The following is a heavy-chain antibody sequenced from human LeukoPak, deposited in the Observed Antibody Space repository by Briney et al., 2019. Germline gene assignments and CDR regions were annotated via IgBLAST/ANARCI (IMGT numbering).Heavy chain of an antibody. CDR1: GGSISSSNW. Sequence: PSETLSLTCAVSGGSISSSNWWSWVRQPPGKGLEWIGEIYHSGSTNYNPSLKSRVTISVDKSKNQFSLKLSSVTAADTAVYYCARVKVRVEMATTTDAFDIWGQGTMVTVSS. D-gene: IGHD5-24*01. CDR3: ARVKVRVEMATTTDAFDI. V-gene: IGHV4-4*02. CDR2: IYHSGST. J-gene: IGHJ3*02.